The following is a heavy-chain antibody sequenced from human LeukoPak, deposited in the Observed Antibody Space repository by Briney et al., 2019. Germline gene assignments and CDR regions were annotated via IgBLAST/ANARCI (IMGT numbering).Heavy chain of an antibody. J-gene: IGHJ4*02. Sequence: GGSLRLSCAASGFTFSDYYMTWFRQAPGKGLEWLSYITNSGSTGYYADSVKGRFTISRDNAKNSLYLQMNSLRAEDTAVYYCARRRDSGSLQHFDYWGQGTLVTVSS. CDR1: GFTFSDYY. CDR2: ITNSGSTG. CDR3: ARRRDSGSLQHFDY. V-gene: IGHV3-11*01. D-gene: IGHD1-26*01.